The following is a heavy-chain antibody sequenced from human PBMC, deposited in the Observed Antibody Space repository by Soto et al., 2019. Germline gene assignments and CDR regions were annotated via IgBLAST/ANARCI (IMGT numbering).Heavy chain of an antibody. Sequence: SETLSLTCTVSGGSISSYYWSWIRQPPGKGLEWIGYIYYSGSTYYNPSLKSRVTISVDTSKNQFSLKLSSVTAADTAVYYCARVSGSNALYYFEYWGQGTLVTVSS. CDR2: IYYSGST. V-gene: IGHV4-59*12. CDR3: ARVSGSNALYYFEY. D-gene: IGHD1-1*01. CDR1: GGSISSYY. J-gene: IGHJ4*02.